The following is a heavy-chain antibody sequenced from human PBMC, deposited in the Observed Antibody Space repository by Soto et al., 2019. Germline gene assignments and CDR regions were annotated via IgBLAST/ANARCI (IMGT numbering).Heavy chain of an antibody. CDR3: ARGLAYYYGSGSYYNNFDY. V-gene: IGHV1-69*01. D-gene: IGHD3-10*01. CDR1: GGTFSSYA. J-gene: IGHJ4*02. CDR2: IIPIFGTA. Sequence: QVQLVQSGAEVKKPGSSVKVSCRASGGTFSSYAISWVRQAPGQGLEWMGGIIPIFGTANYAQKFQGRVTITADESTSTAYMELSSLRSEDTAVYYCARGLAYYYGSGSYYNNFDYWGQGTLVTVSS.